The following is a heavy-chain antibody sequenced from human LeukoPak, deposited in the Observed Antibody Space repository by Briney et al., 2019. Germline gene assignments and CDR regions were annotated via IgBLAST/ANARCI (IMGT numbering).Heavy chain of an antibody. J-gene: IGHJ4*02. V-gene: IGHV1-18*01. CDR2: ISAYNGNT. Sequence: WASVKVSCKASGYTFTSYGISWVRQAPGQGLEWMGWISAYNGNTNYAQKPQGRVTMTTDTSTSTAYMELRSLRSDDTAVYYCARYATIFGVVNHDYWGQGTLVTVSS. CDR1: GYTFTSYG. D-gene: IGHD3-3*01. CDR3: ARYATIFGVVNHDY.